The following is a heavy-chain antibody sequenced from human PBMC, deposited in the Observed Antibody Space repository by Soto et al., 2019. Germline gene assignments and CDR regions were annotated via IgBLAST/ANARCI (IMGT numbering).Heavy chain of an antibody. Sequence: GWSLRLSCAASGFTFSSYSMNWVRQAPGKGLEWVSYISSSSSTIYYADSVKGRFTISRDNAKNSLYLQMNSLRDEDTAVYYCARDDEDVYSSGWLNWFDPWGQGTLVTVSS. CDR3: ARDDEDVYSSGWLNWFDP. D-gene: IGHD6-19*01. CDR2: ISSSSSTI. V-gene: IGHV3-48*02. J-gene: IGHJ5*02. CDR1: GFTFSSYS.